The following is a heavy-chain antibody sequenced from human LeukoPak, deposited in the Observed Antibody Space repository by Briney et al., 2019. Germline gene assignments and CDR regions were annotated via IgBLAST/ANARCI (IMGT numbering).Heavy chain of an antibody. CDR2: ISGNGGST. D-gene: IGHD2-15*01. J-gene: IGHJ6*02. Sequence: PGGSLRLSCAASGFTFRDYAMSWVRQAPGKGLEWVSAISGNGGSTYYADSVKGRFTISRDNSKNTLHLQLNSLRDDDTAMYYCAMRPADCSSSSCPTINRYYYGMDVWGQGTTVIVSS. V-gene: IGHV3-23*01. CDR3: AMRPADCSSSSCPTINRYYYGMDV. CDR1: GFTFRDYA.